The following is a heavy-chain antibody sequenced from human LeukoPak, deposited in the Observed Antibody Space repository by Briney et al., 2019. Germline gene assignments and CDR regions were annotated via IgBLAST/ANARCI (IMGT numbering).Heavy chain of an antibody. J-gene: IGHJ6*02. D-gene: IGHD3-9*01. CDR1: GFTFSSYW. CDR3: ARKDILTGYGYYYYYGMDV. Sequence: GGSLRLSCAASGFTFSSYWMSWVRQAPGKGLECVSNIKQDGSEKYYVDSVKGRFTISRDNAKNSLYLQMNSLRAEDTAVYYCARKDILTGYGYYYYYGMDVWGQGTTVTVSS. V-gene: IGHV3-7*01. CDR2: IKQDGSEK.